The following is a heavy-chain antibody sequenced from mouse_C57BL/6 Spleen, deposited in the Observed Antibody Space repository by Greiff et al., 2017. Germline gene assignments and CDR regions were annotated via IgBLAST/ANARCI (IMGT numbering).Heavy chain of an antibody. CDR2: IDPNSGGT. CDR3: ARFGGVYDGYLYAMDY. J-gene: IGHJ4*01. Sequence: QVQLQQPGAELVKPGASVKLSCKASGYTFTSYWMHWVKQRPGRGLEWIGRIDPNSGGTKYNEKFKSKATLTVDKPSSTAYMQLSSLTSEDSAVYFCARFGGVYDGYLYAMDYWGQGTSVTVSS. CDR1: GYTFTSYW. V-gene: IGHV1-62-3*01. D-gene: IGHD2-3*01.